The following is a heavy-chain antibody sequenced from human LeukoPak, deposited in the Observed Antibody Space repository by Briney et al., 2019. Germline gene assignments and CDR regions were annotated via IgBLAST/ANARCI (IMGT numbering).Heavy chain of an antibody. V-gene: IGHV3-23*01. D-gene: IGHD6-13*01. J-gene: IGHJ5*02. Sequence: GGSLRLSCAASGFTFGTYAMSWVRQAPEKGLEWVSAIRGSGGTTKYADSVNGRFTISRDNSKNTLYLQMNSLSADDTAVYYCAKAYSTSWYHLAGSWGQGTLVTVSS. CDR2: IRGSGGTT. CDR3: AKAYSTSWYHLAGS. CDR1: GFTFGTYA.